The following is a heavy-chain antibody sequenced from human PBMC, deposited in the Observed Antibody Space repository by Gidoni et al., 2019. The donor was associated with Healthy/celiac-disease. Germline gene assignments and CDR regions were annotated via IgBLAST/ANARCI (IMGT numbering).Heavy chain of an antibody. CDR2: IIPILGIA. V-gene: IGHV1-69*04. CDR3: ARVRGAYYYDSSGHGGAFDI. CDR1: GGTFSSYA. D-gene: IGHD3-22*01. Sequence: LVQSGAEVKKPGSSVKVSCKASGGTFSSYAISWVRQAPGQGLEWMGRIIPILGIANYAQKFQGRVTITADKSTSTAYMELSSLRSEDTAVYYCARVRGAYYYDSSGHGGAFDIWGQGTMVTVSS. J-gene: IGHJ3*02.